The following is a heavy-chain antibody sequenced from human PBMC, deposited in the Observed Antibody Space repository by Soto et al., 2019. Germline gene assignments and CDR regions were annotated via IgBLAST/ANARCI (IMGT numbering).Heavy chain of an antibody. J-gene: IGHJ6*03. Sequence: GGSLTLFRAASGFTFSDYYMSWFRQAPGKGLEGVSYISSSGSTIYYADSVKGRFTISRDNAKNSLYLQMNSLRAEDTAVYYCAREVSYCSGGSCYIGGYYYYYMDVWGKGTTVTVSS. CDR1: GFTFSDYY. CDR2: ISSSGSTI. CDR3: AREVSYCSGGSCYIGGYYYYYMDV. D-gene: IGHD2-15*01. V-gene: IGHV3-11*01.